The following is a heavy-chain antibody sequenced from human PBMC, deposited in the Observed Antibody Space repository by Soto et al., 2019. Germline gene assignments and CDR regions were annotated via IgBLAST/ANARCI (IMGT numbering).Heavy chain of an antibody. CDR3: ARDGGYSGYERFDI. D-gene: IGHD5-12*01. CDR1: GGTFSSYT. Sequence: SVKVSCKASGGTFSSYTISWVRQAPGQGLEWMGRIIPILGIANYAQKFQGRVTITADKSTSTAYMELSSLRSEDTAVYYCARDGGYSGYERFDIWGQGTMVTVSS. V-gene: IGHV1-69*04. CDR2: IIPILGIA. J-gene: IGHJ3*02.